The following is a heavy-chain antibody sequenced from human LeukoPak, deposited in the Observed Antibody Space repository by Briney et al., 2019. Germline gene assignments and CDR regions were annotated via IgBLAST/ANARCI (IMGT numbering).Heavy chain of an antibody. D-gene: IGHD6-19*01. CDR1: GFTFSRYS. Sequence: GGSLRLSCAGSGFTFSRYSMNWFRQAPGKGLERVSSISSRSTNIFYADSVKGRFTISRDNAKNSLYLQMNSLEAEDMAVYYCARDAQWLVPEGYFYYMDVWGKGTTVTVSS. V-gene: IGHV3-21*01. CDR3: ARDAQWLVPEGYFYYMDV. J-gene: IGHJ6*03. CDR2: ISSRSTNI.